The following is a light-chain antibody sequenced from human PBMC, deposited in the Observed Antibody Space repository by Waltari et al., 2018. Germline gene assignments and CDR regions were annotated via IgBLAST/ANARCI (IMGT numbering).Light chain of an antibody. V-gene: IGKV3-20*01. CDR1: PNIYENY. CDR2: TSS. J-gene: IGKJ4*01. Sequence: EIVLTQSPCTLSLSPGERVTLSCTAGPNIYENYLGWCQQNPGQAHRLLIYTSSSRATGIPDRFSGSGSGTDFTLTISRLEPEDFAVYYCQQYGSSPLTFGGGTKVEIK. CDR3: QQYGSSPLT.